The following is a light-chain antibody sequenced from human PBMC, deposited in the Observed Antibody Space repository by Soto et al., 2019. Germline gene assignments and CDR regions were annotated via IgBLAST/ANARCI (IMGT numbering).Light chain of an antibody. CDR1: SSDVGGYNY. CDR2: EVS. V-gene: IGLV2-14*01. J-gene: IGLJ2*01. Sequence: QSALTQPRSVSGSPGQSVTISCTGTSSDVGGYNYVSWYQQHPGKAPKLMIYEVSNRPSGVSNRFSGSKSGNTASLTISGLQAEDEADYYCSSYTSSLTSFGGGTKLTVL. CDR3: SSYTSSLTS.